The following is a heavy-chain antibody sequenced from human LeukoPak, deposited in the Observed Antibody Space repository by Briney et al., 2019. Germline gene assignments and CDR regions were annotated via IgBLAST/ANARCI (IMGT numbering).Heavy chain of an antibody. J-gene: IGHJ4*02. D-gene: IGHD3-16*02. CDR2: IKEDGSEQ. CDR1: EFTFSRHW. V-gene: IGHV3-7*01. CDR3: VRETVSVITDFDY. Sequence: PGGSLRLSCAASEFTFSRHWMTWVRQAPGKGLEWVANIKEDGSEQYYVDSIKGRFTISRDNAKNSLYLQMSSLRAEDTAIYYCVRETVSVITDFDYWGQGTLVTVSS.